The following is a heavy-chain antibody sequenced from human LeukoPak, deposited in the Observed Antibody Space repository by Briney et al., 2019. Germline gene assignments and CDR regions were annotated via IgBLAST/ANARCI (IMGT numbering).Heavy chain of an antibody. V-gene: IGHV1-2*06. CDR2: INPNSGGT. CDR3: ARDLGDGYNSPY. CDR1: GYTFTGYY. J-gene: IGHJ4*02. Sequence: GASVKVSCKASGYTFTGYYMHWVRQAPGQGLEWMGRINPNSGGTNYAQKFQGRVTMTRDTSISTAYMELSRLRSDDTAVYYCARDLGDGYNSPYWGQGTLVTVSS. D-gene: IGHD5-24*01.